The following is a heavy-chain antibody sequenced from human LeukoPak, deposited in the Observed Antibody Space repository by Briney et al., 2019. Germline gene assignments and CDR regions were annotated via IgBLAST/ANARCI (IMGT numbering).Heavy chain of an antibody. J-gene: IGHJ4*02. CDR1: GFTFSTYA. CDR2: ISSNGVST. Sequence: GGSLRLSCAASGFTFSTYATRWVRQAPGKGLEYVSAISSNGVSTYYPNSVKGRFTISRDNSKNTLYLQMGSLSTEDMAVYYCARWGSYYDFDYWGQGTLVTVSS. V-gene: IGHV3-64*01. D-gene: IGHD1-26*01. CDR3: ARWGSYYDFDY.